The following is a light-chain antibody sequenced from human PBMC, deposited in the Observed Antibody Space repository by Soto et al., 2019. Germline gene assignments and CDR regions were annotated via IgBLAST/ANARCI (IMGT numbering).Light chain of an antibody. CDR1: SSDVGSYNL. CDR2: EGS. V-gene: IGLV2-23*03. J-gene: IGLJ1*01. Sequence: QSALTQPASVSGSPGQSITISCTGTSSDVGSYNLVSWYQQHPGKAPKLMIYEGSERPSAFSNRFSGSKSGNTASLTISGLQAEDEADYYCCSYAGSSTFVFGTGTKVT. CDR3: CSYAGSSTFV.